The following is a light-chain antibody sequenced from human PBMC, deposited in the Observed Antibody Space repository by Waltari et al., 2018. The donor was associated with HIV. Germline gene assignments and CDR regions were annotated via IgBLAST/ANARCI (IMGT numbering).Light chain of an antibody. CDR3: HQTYKTPPT. CDR1: QTISNS. CDR2: GAS. J-gene: IGKJ4*01. V-gene: IGKV1-39*01. Sequence: DIQMTQSPSSLSASVGDKVTITCRASQTISNSLNWFPQKPGTAPNLLIYGASSVHRGVPSRVRGSGSGTNFTLTISSLKPEDFATYFGHQTYKTPPTFGGGTKVDIK.